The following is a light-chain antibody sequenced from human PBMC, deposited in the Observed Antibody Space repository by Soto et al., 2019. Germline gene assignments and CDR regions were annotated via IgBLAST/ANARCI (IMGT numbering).Light chain of an antibody. CDR3: CSYAGSFSWI. V-gene: IGLV2-11*01. J-gene: IGLJ2*01. CDR1: SRDVRGYNF. Sequence: QPVLTQPRSVSGSPGQSITISCTGSSRDVRGYNFVSWYQQHPGEAPKLILYDVNVRPSGVPDRISGSKSGGTAYLTISGLQADDEADYYCCSYAGSFSWIFGGGTKLTVL. CDR2: DVN.